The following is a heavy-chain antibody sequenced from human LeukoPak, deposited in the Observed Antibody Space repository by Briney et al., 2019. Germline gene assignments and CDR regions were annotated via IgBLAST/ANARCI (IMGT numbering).Heavy chain of an antibody. J-gene: IGHJ6*02. D-gene: IGHD3-10*01. Sequence: GGSLRLSCVASAFTFNNYWMHWVRQAPGKGLVGVSRIKGDGSSTNYADSVKGRFTISRDNSKNTLYLQMNSLRAEDTAVYYCAKDLTMVRGVVLSYYYYGMDVWGQGTTVTVSS. CDR2: IKGDGSST. CDR1: AFTFNNYW. CDR3: AKDLTMVRGVVLSYYYYGMDV. V-gene: IGHV3-74*01.